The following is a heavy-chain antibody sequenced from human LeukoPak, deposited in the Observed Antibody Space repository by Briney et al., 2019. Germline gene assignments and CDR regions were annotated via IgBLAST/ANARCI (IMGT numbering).Heavy chain of an antibody. CDR3: AKDPDYVWGSYPSYFDY. CDR2: ISGSGGST. CDR1: GFTFSSYA. D-gene: IGHD3-16*01. J-gene: IGHJ4*02. V-gene: IGHV3-23*01. Sequence: GGSLRLSCAASGFTFSSYAMSWVRQAPGKGLEWVSAISGSGGSTYYADSVKGRFTISRDNSKNTLYLQMNSLRAEDTAVYYCAKDPDYVWGSYPSYFDYWGQGTPVTVSS.